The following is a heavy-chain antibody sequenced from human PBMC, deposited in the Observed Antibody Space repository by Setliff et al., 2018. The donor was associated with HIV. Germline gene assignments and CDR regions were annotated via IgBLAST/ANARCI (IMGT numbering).Heavy chain of an antibody. D-gene: IGHD1-26*01. J-gene: IGHJ4*02. CDR1: GYTLTTFG. CDR2: INTETGNP. CDR3: ARVGSYWSTFDY. Sequence: ASVKVSCKASGYTLTTFGISWVRQARGQGLEWMGWINTETGNPMYAQGLRGRFVFSLDTSVSTAYLQITSLKTEDTAMYYCARVGSYWSTFDYWGQGALVTVSS. V-gene: IGHV7-4-1*02.